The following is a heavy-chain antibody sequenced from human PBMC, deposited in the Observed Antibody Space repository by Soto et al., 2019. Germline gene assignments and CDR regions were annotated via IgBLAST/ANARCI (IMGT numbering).Heavy chain of an antibody. J-gene: IGHJ5*02. Sequence: QVHLVQSGGEVKKPGASVKVSCKASGYTFTNYGVAWVRQAPGQGLEWMGWTSAYTLNTNYAQKFQGRVTVTTDTSTSTAYMELRSLRPDDTAVYYCASADHGRAPRGGNWFDPWGQGTLVTVSS. CDR3: ASADHGRAPRGGNWFDP. V-gene: IGHV1-18*01. D-gene: IGHD4-17*01. CDR2: TSAYTLNT. CDR1: GYTFTNYG.